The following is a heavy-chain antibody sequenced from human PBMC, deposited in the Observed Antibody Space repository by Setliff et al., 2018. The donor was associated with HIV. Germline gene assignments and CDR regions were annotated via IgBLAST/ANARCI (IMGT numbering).Heavy chain of an antibody. J-gene: IGHJ4*02. CDR1: GDSITSNSHY. CDR2: VFHTGIT. CDR3: ARVADYDLTSYYFFDY. Sequence: PSETLYLTCTVSGDSITSNSHYWGWIRQHPGKGLEWIGYVFHTGITYQNPSLESRLSMSVDTSQNRFSLRLTSVTAADTAVYYCARVADYDLTSYYFFDYWGRGTLVTVSS. V-gene: IGHV4-31*03. D-gene: IGHD3-9*01.